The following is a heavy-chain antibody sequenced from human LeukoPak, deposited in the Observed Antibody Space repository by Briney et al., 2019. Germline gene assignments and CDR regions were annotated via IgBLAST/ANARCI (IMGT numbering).Heavy chain of an antibody. CDR1: GYTFTSYG. CDR3: TIMTHCTGGTCYSYDH. V-gene: IGHV1-18*01. J-gene: IGHJ4*02. CDR2: ISAYNGNI. D-gene: IGHD2-15*01. Sequence: ASVKVSCKPSGYTFTSYGITWVRPAPGKGLEWMGWISAYNGNIDYAQNLQGRVTMTTDTSTSTAYMELRSLRSDDTAVYYCTIMTHCTGGTCYSYDHWGQGAMVAVSS.